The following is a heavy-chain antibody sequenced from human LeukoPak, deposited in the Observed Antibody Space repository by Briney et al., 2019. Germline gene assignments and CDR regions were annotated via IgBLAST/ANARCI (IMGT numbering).Heavy chain of an antibody. J-gene: IGHJ3*02. CDR2: IYYSGST. CDR3: ARAVPYSSSWYGSFDI. V-gene: IGHV4-59*08. CDR1: GGSISSYF. Sequence: PSETLSLTCTVSGGSISSYFWSWIRQPPGKGLEWIGYIYYSGSTNYNPSLKSRVTISVDTSKNQFSLKLSSVTAADTAVYYCARAVPYSSSWYGSFDIWGQGTMVTVSS. D-gene: IGHD6-13*01.